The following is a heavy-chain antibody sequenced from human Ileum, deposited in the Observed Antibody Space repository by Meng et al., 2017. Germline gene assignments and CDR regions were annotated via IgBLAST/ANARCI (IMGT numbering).Heavy chain of an antibody. J-gene: IGHJ6*02. CDR3: ARVSLLWFGEGTRGYGMDV. CDR2: ISSSSSYI. D-gene: IGHD3-10*01. V-gene: IGHV3-21*01. CDR1: GFTFSSYS. Sequence: LSLTCAASGFTFSSYSMNWVRQAPGKGLEWVSSISSSSSYIYYADSVKGRFTVSRDNAKNSLYLQMNSLRAEDTAVYYCARVSLLWFGEGTRGYGMDVWGQGTTVTVSS.